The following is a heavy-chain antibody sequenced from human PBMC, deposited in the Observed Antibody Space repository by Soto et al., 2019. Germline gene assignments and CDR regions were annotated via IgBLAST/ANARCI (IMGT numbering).Heavy chain of an antibody. CDR1: GDSIISDKW. CDR2: IHHGGNS. V-gene: IGHV4-4*02. CDR3: ARGESQQQRDY. J-gene: IGHJ4*02. D-gene: IGHD6-25*01. Sequence: QVQLQESGPGLVKPSGTLSLTCAVSGDSIISDKWWSWVRQAPGKGLEWIGEIHHGGNSKYNPSLKSRVIISVDRSKNQFYLTLTSVTDADTAVYYCARGESQQQRDYWGQGTLVTVSS.